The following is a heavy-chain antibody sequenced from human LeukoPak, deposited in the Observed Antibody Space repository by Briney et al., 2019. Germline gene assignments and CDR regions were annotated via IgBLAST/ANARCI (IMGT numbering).Heavy chain of an antibody. CDR1: GFTFSSYW. CDR2: IKQDGSEK. V-gene: IGHV3-7*01. D-gene: IGHD3-9*01. J-gene: IGHJ6*02. CDR3: ARILTGYRPYYYYYGMDV. Sequence: GGSLRLSCAASGFTFSSYWMSWVRQAPGKGLEWVANIKQDGSEKYYVDSVKGRFTISRDNAKNSLYLQTNSLRAEDTAVYYCARILTGYRPYYYYYGMDVWGQGTTVTVSS.